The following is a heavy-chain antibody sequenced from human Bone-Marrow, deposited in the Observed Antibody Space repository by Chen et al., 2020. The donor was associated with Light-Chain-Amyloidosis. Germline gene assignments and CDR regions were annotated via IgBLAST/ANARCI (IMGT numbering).Heavy chain of an antibody. J-gene: IGHJ3*02. CDR1: GFTFSSYG. D-gene: IGHD3-22*01. V-gene: IGHV3-30*18. CDR2: ISYDGRNK. Sequence: QVQLVESGGGVVQPGRSLRLSCAASGFTFSSYGMHWVRQAPGKGLECVAVISYDGRNKYYADSVKGRFTISRDNSKNTLYLQMNSLRAEDTAVYYCAKGGYYDRTPDSFDIWGQGTMVTVSS. CDR3: AKGGYYDRTPDSFDI.